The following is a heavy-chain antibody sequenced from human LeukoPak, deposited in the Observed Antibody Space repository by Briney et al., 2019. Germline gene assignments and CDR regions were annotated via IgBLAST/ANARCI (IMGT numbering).Heavy chain of an antibody. J-gene: IGHJ4*02. Sequence: PGGSLRLSCAASGFTLSSYSMNWVRQAPGKGLEWVSSISSSSSNIYYADSVKGRFTISRDNAKNSLYLQVNSLRAEDTAVYYCARDPSLDYWGQGTLVTVSS. D-gene: IGHD3-16*02. V-gene: IGHV3-21*01. CDR1: GFTLSSYS. CDR2: ISSSSSNI. CDR3: ARDPSLDY.